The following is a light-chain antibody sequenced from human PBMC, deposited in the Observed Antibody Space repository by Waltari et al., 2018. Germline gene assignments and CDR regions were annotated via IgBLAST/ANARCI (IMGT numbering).Light chain of an antibody. V-gene: IGLV2-14*03. CDR2: DVN. Sequence: QSPLTQPASVSGSPGQSIPISCPGTSRDIGAYNFGSWYQQHPAKAPKVMIYDVNNRPSGVSSRFSGSKSGNTASLTISGLQAEDEADYYCSSYTTGSTRYVFGSGTKVTVL. J-gene: IGLJ1*01. CDR3: SSYTTGSTRYV. CDR1: SRDIGAYNF.